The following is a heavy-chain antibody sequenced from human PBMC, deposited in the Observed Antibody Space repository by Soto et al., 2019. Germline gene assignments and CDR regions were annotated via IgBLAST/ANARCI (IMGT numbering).Heavy chain of an antibody. D-gene: IGHD3-10*01. CDR3: AKCGRHYGLGSYFDH. Sequence: EVQLLESGGGLVQPGESLRLSCAASGFTFTNYAMDWVRQAPGKGLEWVSTIGENPDIRHYADSLKGRFTVSRDNSRNTIYLQINSLRAEDTAVYYCAKCGRHYGLGSYFDHWGQGAQVTVSS. CDR2: IGENPDIR. J-gene: IGHJ4*02. V-gene: IGHV3-23*01. CDR1: GFTFTNYA.